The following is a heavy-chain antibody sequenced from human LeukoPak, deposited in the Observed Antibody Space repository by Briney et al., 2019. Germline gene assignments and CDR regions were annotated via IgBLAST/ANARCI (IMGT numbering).Heavy chain of an antibody. CDR1: GFTFSDYY. Sequence: GGSLRLSCAASGFTFSDYYMSWIRQAPGKGLEWVSYISSSGSFIYYADSVKGRFTISRDNAKNSLYLHMNSLRAEDTALYYCAREPYYDSSGYSPDYWGQGTLVTVSS. CDR3: AREPYYDSSGYSPDY. V-gene: IGHV3-11*04. CDR2: ISSSGSFI. J-gene: IGHJ4*02. D-gene: IGHD3-22*01.